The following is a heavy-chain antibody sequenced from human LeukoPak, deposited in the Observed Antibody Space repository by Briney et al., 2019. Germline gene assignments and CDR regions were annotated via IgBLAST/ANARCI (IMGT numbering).Heavy chain of an antibody. CDR1: GYSFTTYW. V-gene: IGHV5-51*01. CDR2: IYPGDSDT. D-gene: IGHD6-19*01. CDR3: ALGMYRSGWRFDY. Sequence: GESLKISCEGSGYSFTTYWIGWVRQMPGKGLEWMGIIYPGDSDTRYRPSFQGQVTISADKSISTAYLQWSSLRASDTAMYYCALGMYRSGWRFDYWGQGTLVTVSS. J-gene: IGHJ4*02.